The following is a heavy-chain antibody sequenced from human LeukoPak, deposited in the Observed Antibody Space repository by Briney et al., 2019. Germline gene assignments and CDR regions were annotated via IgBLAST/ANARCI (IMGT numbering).Heavy chain of an antibody. CDR3: ARQSESILTGYPKRAYYYYYGMDV. Sequence: GESLKISCKGSGYSFTSYWIGWVGQMPGKGLEWMGIIYPGDSDTRYSPSFQGQVTISADKSISTAYLQWSSLKASDTAMYYCARQSESILTGYPKRAYYYYYGMDVWGQGTTVTVSS. CDR1: GYSFTSYW. CDR2: IYPGDSDT. V-gene: IGHV5-51*01. D-gene: IGHD3-9*01. J-gene: IGHJ6*02.